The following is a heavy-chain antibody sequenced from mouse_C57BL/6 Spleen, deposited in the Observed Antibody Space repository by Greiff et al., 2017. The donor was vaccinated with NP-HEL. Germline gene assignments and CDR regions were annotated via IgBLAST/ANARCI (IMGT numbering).Heavy chain of an antibody. D-gene: IGHD1-2*01. V-gene: IGHV1-26*01. CDR1: GYTFTDYY. J-gene: IGHJ3*01. CDR3: AGGGYSFAY. CDR2: INPNNGGT. Sequence: VQLQQSGPELVKPGASVKISCKASGYTFTDYYMNWVKQSHGKSLEWIGDINPNNGGTSYNQKFKGKATLTVDKSSSTAYMELRSLTSEDSAVYYCAGGGYSFAYWGQGTLVTVSA.